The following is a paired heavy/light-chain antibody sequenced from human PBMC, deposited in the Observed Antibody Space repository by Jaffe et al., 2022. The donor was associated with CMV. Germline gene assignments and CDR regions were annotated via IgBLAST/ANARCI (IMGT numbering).Heavy chain of an antibody. CDR2: ISSSSSYI. CDR3: ARDTNPLDYDFWSGYYPLDY. Sequence: EVQLVESGGGLVKPGGSLRLSCAASGFTFSSYSMNWVRQAPGKGLEWVSSISSSSSYIYYADSVKGRFTISRDNAKNSLYLQMNSLRAEDTAVYYCARDTNPLDYDFWSGYYPLDYWGQGTLVTVSS. V-gene: IGHV3-21*01. D-gene: IGHD3-3*01. CDR1: GFTFSSYS. J-gene: IGHJ4*02.
Light chain of an antibody. CDR1: SSNIGNNY. Sequence: QSVLTQPPSVSAAPGQKVTISCSGSSSNIGNNYVSWYQQLPGTAPKLLIYDNNKRPSGIPDRFSGSKSGTSATLGITGLQTGDEADYYCGTWDSSLSLRVFGGGTKLTVL. CDR2: DNN. V-gene: IGLV1-51*01. J-gene: IGLJ3*02. CDR3: GTWDSSLSLRV.